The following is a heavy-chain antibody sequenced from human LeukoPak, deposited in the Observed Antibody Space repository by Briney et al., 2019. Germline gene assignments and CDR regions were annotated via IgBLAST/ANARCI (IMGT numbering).Heavy chain of an antibody. CDR3: ARSLGATAY. CDR1: GFTFNYFA. CDR2: ISSDGTTT. J-gene: IGHJ4*02. V-gene: IGHV3-64*01. D-gene: IGHD1-26*01. Sequence: GGSLRLSCAGSGFTFNYFAMHWVRQAPGKGLEHVSAISSDGTTTHYANSVKGRFTISRDNSKNTLYLQMGSLRSDDMAVYCCARSLGATAYWGQGTLVTVSS.